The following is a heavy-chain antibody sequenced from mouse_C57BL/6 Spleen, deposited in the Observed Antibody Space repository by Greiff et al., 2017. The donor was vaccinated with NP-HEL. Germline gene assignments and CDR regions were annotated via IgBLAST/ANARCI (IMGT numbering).Heavy chain of an antibody. Sequence: VQLQQPGTELVKPGASVKLSCKASGYTFTSYWMHWVKQRPGQGLEWIGNINPSNGGTNYNQKFKDKATLTVDKSSSTAYMQLSSLTSEDSAVYYCARTTTVVSYFDYWGQGTTLTVSS. V-gene: IGHV1-53*01. CDR2: INPSNGGT. J-gene: IGHJ2*01. CDR3: ARTTTVVSYFDY. CDR1: GYTFTSYW. D-gene: IGHD1-1*01.